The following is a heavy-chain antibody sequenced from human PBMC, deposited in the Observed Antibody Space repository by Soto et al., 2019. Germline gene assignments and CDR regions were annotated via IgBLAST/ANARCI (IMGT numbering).Heavy chain of an antibody. D-gene: IGHD2-2*02. Sequence: GASLKISCKGSGYSFTNYWISWVRQMPGKGLEWMGRIDPSDSYIKYSPSFQGHVTISADNSISTAYLQWSSLKASDTAMYYCARHDCSSTRCYNFGMDVWGQGTTVTVSS. V-gene: IGHV5-10-1*01. CDR1: GYSFTNYW. J-gene: IGHJ6*02. CDR3: ARHDCSSTRCYNFGMDV. CDR2: IDPSDSYI.